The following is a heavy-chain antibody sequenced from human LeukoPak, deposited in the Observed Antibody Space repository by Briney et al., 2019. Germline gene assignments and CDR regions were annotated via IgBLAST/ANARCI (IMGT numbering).Heavy chain of an antibody. J-gene: IGHJ4*02. D-gene: IGHD5-18*01. CDR2: IYYSGST. CDR3: ARGSRGYSYG. CDR1: GGSVSSDSYY. V-gene: IGHV4-61*01. Sequence: PSETLSLTCTVSGGSVSSDSYYWSWIRQPPGKGLEWIGYIYYSGSTNYNPSLKSRVTISIDTSKNQFSLKLTSVTAADTAVYYCARGSRGYSYGWGQGTLVTVSS.